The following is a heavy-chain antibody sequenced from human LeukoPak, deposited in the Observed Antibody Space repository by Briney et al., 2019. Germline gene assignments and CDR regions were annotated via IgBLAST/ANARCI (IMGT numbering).Heavy chain of an antibody. Sequence: ASVKVSCKASGYTFTSYDFNWVRQAPGQGLEWMGWMNPNSGNTGYSQKFQGRVTMTRNTSKTTAYMELSSLRSEDTAVYYCARGVDIVATDQYWGQGTLVTVSS. CDR2: MNPNSGNT. D-gene: IGHD5-12*01. CDR1: GYTFTSYD. J-gene: IGHJ4*02. V-gene: IGHV1-8*01. CDR3: ARGVDIVATDQY.